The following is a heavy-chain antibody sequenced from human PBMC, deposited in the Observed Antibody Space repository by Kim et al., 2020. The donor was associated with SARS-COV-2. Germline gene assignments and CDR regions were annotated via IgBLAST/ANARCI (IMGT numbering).Heavy chain of an antibody. Sequence: GGSLRLSCAASGFSFGDFAMHWVRQTPGRGLEWVSAINWNSGCVAYADSVKGRFAISRDNAKSSLYLQMNSLRAEDTALYYCAKDTVVVRAALPSYGMDVWGQGTTVIVSS. CDR3: AKDTVVVRAALPSYGMDV. D-gene: IGHD2-2*01. CDR2: INWNSGCV. CDR1: GFSFGDFA. J-gene: IGHJ6*02. V-gene: IGHV3-9*01.